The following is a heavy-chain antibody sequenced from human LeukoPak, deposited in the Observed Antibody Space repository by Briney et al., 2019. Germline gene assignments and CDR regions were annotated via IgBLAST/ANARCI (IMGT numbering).Heavy chain of an antibody. CDR1: GVTLSSYA. J-gene: IGHJ4*02. CDR3: AKAHSSGWTTRYFDC. D-gene: IGHD6-19*01. CDR2: ISSSGSGGNT. Sequence: GGSLRLSCAASGVTLSSYAMSWARQAPGKGLEWVSGISSSGSGGNTYYADSVKGRFTISRDNSKNTLYLQMNSLRAEDTAIYYCAKAHSSGWTTRYFDCWGQGALVTVSS. V-gene: IGHV3-23*01.